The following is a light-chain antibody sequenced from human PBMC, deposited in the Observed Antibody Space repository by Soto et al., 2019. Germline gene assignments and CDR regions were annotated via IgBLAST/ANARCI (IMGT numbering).Light chain of an antibody. Sequence: QTLPSQPRSVSVSPGRAVTVSYTRTSRDVAVYSYVSWFQQHPRKAPPLLIYDVTKRPSGVPDRFSGSKSGNTAALTISGLQAEDNAEYFCSSYAGSYNWIFGSGTKVTVL. CDR3: SSYAGSYNWI. CDR2: DVT. V-gene: IGLV2-11*01. J-gene: IGLJ1*01. CDR1: SRDVAVYSY.